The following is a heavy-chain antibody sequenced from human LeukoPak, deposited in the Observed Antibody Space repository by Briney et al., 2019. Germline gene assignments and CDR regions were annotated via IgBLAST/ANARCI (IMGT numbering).Heavy chain of an antibody. Sequence: PGGSLRLSCAASGFTFSDYYMSWIRQAPGKGLEWVSYISSSGSTIYYADSVKGRFTISRDNAKNSLYLQMNSLRAEDTAVYYCARDGYYDFWSGYYSHYYYYMDVGGKGTTVTVFS. J-gene: IGHJ6*03. CDR3: ARDGYYDFWSGYYSHYYYYMDV. CDR1: GFTFSDYY. V-gene: IGHV3-11*04. D-gene: IGHD3-3*01. CDR2: ISSSGSTI.